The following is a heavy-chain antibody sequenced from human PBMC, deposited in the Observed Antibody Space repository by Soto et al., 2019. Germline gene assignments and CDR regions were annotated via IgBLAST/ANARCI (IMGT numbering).Heavy chain of an antibody. CDR1: VYTFTSYG. CDR2: ISDYNGNT. CDR3: ARAPEYYYGSGADY. D-gene: IGHD3-10*01. Sequence: QVQLVQSGAEVKKPGASVKVSCKASVYTFTSYGISWVRQAPGQGLEWMGWISDYNGNTNYAQKRQGRVTMTTDTSTCTEYLELRSLRSDDTAVYYCARAPEYYYGSGADYWGQGTLVTVSS. V-gene: IGHV1-18*04. J-gene: IGHJ4*02.